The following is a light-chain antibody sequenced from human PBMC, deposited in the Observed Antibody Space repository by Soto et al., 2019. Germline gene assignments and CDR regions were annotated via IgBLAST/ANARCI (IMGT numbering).Light chain of an antibody. Sequence: QSVLTQPPSASGSPGQSVTISCTGTTNDIGVYDFVSWYQHHPGKAPRLIIYEVVQRPSGVPDRFSGSKSGNTASLTVSGLQAADEADYFCKSYAGSNTYVFGSGTKLIVL. J-gene: IGLJ1*01. V-gene: IGLV2-8*01. CDR3: KSYAGSNTYV. CDR1: TNDIGVYDF. CDR2: EVV.